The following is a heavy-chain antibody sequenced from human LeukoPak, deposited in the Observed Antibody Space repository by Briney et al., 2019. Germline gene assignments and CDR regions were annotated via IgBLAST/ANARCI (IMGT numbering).Heavy chain of an antibody. J-gene: IGHJ4*02. Sequence: SVKVSCKASGGTFSSYAISWVRQAPGQGLEWMGGIIPIFGTANYAQKFQGRVTIAADKSTSTAYMELSSLRSEDTAVYYCARDQLDLAAAGTPAYYFDYWGQGTLVTVSS. CDR2: IIPIFGTA. CDR3: ARDQLDLAAAGTPAYYFDY. D-gene: IGHD6-13*01. V-gene: IGHV1-69*06. CDR1: GGTFSSYA.